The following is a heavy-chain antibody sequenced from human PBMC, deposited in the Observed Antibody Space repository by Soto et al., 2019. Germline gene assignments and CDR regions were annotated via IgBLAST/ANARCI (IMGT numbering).Heavy chain of an antibody. CDR1: GGSFSGYY. Sequence: PSETLSLTCAVYGGSFSGYYWSWIRQPPGKGLEWIGEINHSGSTNYNPSLKSRVTISVDTSKNQFSLKLSSVTAADTAVYYCARGSNWNYDFDYWGQRTLVTVSS. V-gene: IGHV4-34*01. J-gene: IGHJ4*02. CDR3: ARGSNWNYDFDY. D-gene: IGHD1-7*01. CDR2: INHSGST.